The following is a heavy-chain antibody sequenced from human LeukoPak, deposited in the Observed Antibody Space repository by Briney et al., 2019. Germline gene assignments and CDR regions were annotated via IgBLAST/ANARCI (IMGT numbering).Heavy chain of an antibody. CDR2: IFSSGST. Sequence: SETLSLTCTVSGGSITSYFWSWIRQPAGKELEWIGRIFSSGSTNYNPSLKSRVTISVDTSKNQFSLTLSSVTAADTAVYYCARVARCTSCFDVDYWGQGTLVTVSS. V-gene: IGHV4-4*07. J-gene: IGHJ4*02. CDR1: GGSITSYF. CDR3: ARVARCTSCFDVDY. D-gene: IGHD2-2*01.